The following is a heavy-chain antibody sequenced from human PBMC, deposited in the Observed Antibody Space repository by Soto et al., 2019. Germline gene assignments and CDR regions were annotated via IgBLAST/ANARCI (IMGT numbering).Heavy chain of an antibody. J-gene: IGHJ4*02. CDR3: AKGTVSVDTAMAYGFDY. Sequence: GGTMRLSWAASGLHFSRYAMSWVRQAPGKGLEWVSAISGRGGSTYYADSVKGRFTISRDNSKNTLYLQMNSLRAEDTAVYYFAKGTVSVDTAMAYGFDYWGQGTRVTVSS. V-gene: IGHV3-23*01. D-gene: IGHD5-18*01. CDR1: GLHFSRYA. CDR2: ISGRGGST.